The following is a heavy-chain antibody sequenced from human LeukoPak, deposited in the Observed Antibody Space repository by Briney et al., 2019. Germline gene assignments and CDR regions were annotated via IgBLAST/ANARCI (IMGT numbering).Heavy chain of an antibody. CDR1: EFIFSDYA. CDR2: IDKTTYPT. J-gene: IGHJ4*02. Sequence: GGSLRLSCAASEFIFSDYAMGWVRQAPGKGLEWVSTIDKTTYPTFYADSVKGRFTISRDNSKNTLYLQMNSLRTEDTAVYYCAKDEVPAAPWYYFDYWGQGTLVTVSS. V-gene: IGHV3-23*01. D-gene: IGHD2-2*01. CDR3: AKDEVPAAPWYYFDY.